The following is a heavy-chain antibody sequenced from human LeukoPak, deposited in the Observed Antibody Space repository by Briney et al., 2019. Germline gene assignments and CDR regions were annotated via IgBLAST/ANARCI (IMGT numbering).Heavy chain of an antibody. V-gene: IGHV3-23*01. J-gene: IGHJ4*02. Sequence: GGSLRLSCAASGLTFSNYAMTWVRQAPGNGQEWVSGISAGSGSTYYADSVKGRFTISRDNSKNTLYPQMSSLRAEDTAIYYCAIHESSIPYWGQGTLVTVSS. CDR3: AIHESSIPY. CDR1: GLTFSNYA. CDR2: ISAGSGST. D-gene: IGHD1-26*01.